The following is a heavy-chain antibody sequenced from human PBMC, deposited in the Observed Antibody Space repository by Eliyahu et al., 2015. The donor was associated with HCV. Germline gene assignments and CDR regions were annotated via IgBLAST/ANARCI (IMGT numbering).Heavy chain of an antibody. Sequence: QVQLQQWGAGLLKPSETXSLXCXVYGGSFSAYYWSWIRQPPGKGLEWIGKINHSGSTNYNPSLKSRVTISVDTSKNQFSLKLSSVTAADTAVYYCARLRFLEWLQTFDYYYGMDVWGQGTTVTVS. D-gene: IGHD3-3*01. CDR2: INHSGST. CDR1: GGSFSAYY. J-gene: IGHJ6*02. V-gene: IGHV4-34*01. CDR3: ARLRFLEWLQTFDYYYGMDV.